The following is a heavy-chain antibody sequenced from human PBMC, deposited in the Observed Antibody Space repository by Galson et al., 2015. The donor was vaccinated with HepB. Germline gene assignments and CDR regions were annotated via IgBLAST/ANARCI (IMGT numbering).Heavy chain of an antibody. CDR3: ASQAGRGPLPGADKNFDY. V-gene: IGHV3-30-3*01. D-gene: IGHD2-2*01. J-gene: IGHJ4*02. Sequence: SLRLSCAASGFTFSSYAMHWVRQAPGKGLEWVTAISYDGSNKYYADSVEGRFTISRDNSKNTLFLQVNSLRPEDTAVYYCASQAGRGPLPGADKNFDYWGQGTLVTVSS. CDR1: GFTFSSYA. CDR2: ISYDGSNK.